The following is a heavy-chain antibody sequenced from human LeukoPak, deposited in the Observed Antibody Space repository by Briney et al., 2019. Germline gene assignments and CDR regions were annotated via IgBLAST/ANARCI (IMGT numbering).Heavy chain of an antibody. CDR2: ITGSGGNT. V-gene: IGHV3-23*01. J-gene: IGHJ6*03. CDR1: GFTFSSNG. D-gene: IGHD5-18*01. CDR3: AKEDGYTYYYYMDV. Sequence: GGTLRLSCAASGFTFSSNGMSWVRQAPGKGLEWVSSITGSGGNTYYADSVKGRFTISRDNSKNTLYLQMNSLRAEDTAVYYCAKEDGYTYYYYMDVWGKGTTVTISS.